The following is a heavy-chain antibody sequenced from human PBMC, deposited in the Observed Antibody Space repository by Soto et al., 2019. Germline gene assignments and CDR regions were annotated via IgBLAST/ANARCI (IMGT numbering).Heavy chain of an antibody. Sequence: QVHLVQSGAEVKKPGALVKVSCKASGYTFTGNYIHWVRQAPGQGLEWMGWVNPDNGGTTSAQKFQGRVTMTRDTSVTTAYMELTRLTSDDTAVYYCARDPRPPSGWLGFWEYGMDVWGQGTTVTVSS. V-gene: IGHV1-2*02. CDR2: VNPDNGGT. CDR3: ARDPRPPSGWLGFWEYGMDV. CDR1: GYTFTGNY. D-gene: IGHD3-3*01. J-gene: IGHJ6*02.